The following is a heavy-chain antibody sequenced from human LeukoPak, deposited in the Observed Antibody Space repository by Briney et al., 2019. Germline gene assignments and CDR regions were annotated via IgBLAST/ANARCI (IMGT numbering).Heavy chain of an antibody. CDR3: ARCTSCLNSFYFYYMDV. J-gene: IGHJ6*03. CDR1: GFSVSNDY. CDR2: INRGGTT. Sequence: GGSLRLSCAVSGFSVSNDYINWVRQAPGKGLEWFSVINRGGTTYYADSVKGGFTFSRDNSKNTVYLQMNSLRAEDTAVYFCARCTSCLNSFYFYYMDVWGKGTTVTVSS. D-gene: IGHD2-2*01. V-gene: IGHV3-53*01.